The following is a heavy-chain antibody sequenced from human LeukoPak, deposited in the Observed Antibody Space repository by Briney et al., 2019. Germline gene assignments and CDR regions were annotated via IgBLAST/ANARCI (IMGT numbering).Heavy chain of an antibody. CDR2: ISCSGMTI. D-gene: IGHD6-6*01. CDR1: GFTFSSYE. V-gene: IGHV3-48*03. Sequence: GGSLRLSCAASGFTFSSYEMNWVRQAPGKGLEWVSYISCSGMTIYYADSVKRRFTLSRDNAQNSLYLQMNSLRAEDTAVYYCAIGWQLDRFDYWGQGTLVTVSS. J-gene: IGHJ4*02. CDR3: AIGWQLDRFDY.